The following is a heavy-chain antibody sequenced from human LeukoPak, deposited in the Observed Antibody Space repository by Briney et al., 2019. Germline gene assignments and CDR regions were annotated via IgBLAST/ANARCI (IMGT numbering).Heavy chain of an antibody. Sequence: SETLSLTCTVSGGSISSGSYYWSWLRQPAGKGLEWIGRIYTSGSTNYNPSLKSRVTISVDTSKNQFYLKLSSVTAADTAVYYCARQIGYYYYMDVWGKGTTVTVPS. CDR3: ARQIGYYYYMDV. J-gene: IGHJ6*03. CDR2: IYTSGST. D-gene: IGHD3-22*01. CDR1: GGSISSGSYY. V-gene: IGHV4-61*02.